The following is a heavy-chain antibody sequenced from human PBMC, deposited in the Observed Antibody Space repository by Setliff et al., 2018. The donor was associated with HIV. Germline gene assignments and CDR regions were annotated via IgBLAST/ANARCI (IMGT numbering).Heavy chain of an antibody. D-gene: IGHD2-21*02. Sequence: PSETLSLTCTVSGGSISSDDYYWNWIRQPPGKGLEWIGYITYSGSAYYNPSLKSRVTMSVDSSKNQFSLKVNSVTAADTAVYYCARGVPLLPPHNWGQGTLVTVSS. CDR1: GGSISSDDYY. V-gene: IGHV4-30-4*08. CDR2: ITYSGSA. J-gene: IGHJ4*02. CDR3: ARGVPLLPPHN.